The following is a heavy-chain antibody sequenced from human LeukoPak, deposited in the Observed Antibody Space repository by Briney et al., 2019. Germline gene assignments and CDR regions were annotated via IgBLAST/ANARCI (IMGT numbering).Heavy chain of an antibody. V-gene: IGHV3-23*01. Sequence: GGSLGPSCEAPGLPFATLGLGWVRKPQGKGWEWAPPISGSGGSTYYADSVRGRFTISRDNSKNTLYLQMNSLRAEDTAVYYCAKDRQIAVAGWGAFDIWGQGTMVTVSA. J-gene: IGHJ3*02. D-gene: IGHD6-19*01. CDR3: AKDRQIAVAGWGAFDI. CDR2: ISGSGGST. CDR1: GLPFATLG.